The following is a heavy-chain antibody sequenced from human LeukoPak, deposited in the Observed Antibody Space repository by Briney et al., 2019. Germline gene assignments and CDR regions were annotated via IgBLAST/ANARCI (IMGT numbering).Heavy chain of an antibody. J-gene: IGHJ4*02. V-gene: IGHV3-23*01. CDR1: GFTFSRYA. CDR2: ISGSGGST. Sequence: GSLRLSCAASGFTFSRYAISWVRQAPGKGLEWVSAISGSGGSTYYADSVKGRFTISRDNSKNTLYLQMNSLRAEDTAVYYCAKGYLGSWYYFDYWGQGTLVTVSS. D-gene: IGHD6-13*01. CDR3: AKGYLGSWYYFDY.